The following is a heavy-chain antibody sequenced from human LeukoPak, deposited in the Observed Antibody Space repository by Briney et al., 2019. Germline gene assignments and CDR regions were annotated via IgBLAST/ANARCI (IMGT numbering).Heavy chain of an antibody. Sequence: GGSLRLSCAASGFTVSSNYMSWVRQAPGKGLEWVSILCSGGNTYYAASVRGRFTISRDNSKNTLYLQMNSLRAEDTAIYYCARSVTTYYYYGMDVWGQGTTVTVSS. CDR2: LCSGGNT. CDR3: ARSVTTYYYYGMDV. CDR1: GFTVSSNY. D-gene: IGHD3-3*01. V-gene: IGHV3-53*01. J-gene: IGHJ6*02.